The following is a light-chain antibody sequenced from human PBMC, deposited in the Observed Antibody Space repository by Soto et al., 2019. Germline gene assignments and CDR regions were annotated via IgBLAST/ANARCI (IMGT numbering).Light chain of an antibody. J-gene: IGKJ1*01. CDR2: AAS. Sequence: AIRMTQSPSSFSASTGDRVTITCRASQGINSYLAWYQQKPGKAPKLLIYAASTLQSGVPSRFSGSVSGTDFTLTISCLQSEDFATYYCQQYYSYPPTFGQGTKV. CDR3: QQYYSYPPT. V-gene: IGKV1-8*01. CDR1: QGINSY.